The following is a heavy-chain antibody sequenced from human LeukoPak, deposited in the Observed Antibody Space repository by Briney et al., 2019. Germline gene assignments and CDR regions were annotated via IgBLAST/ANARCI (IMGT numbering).Heavy chain of an antibody. CDR2: ISYDGSNK. V-gene: IGHV3-30*18. Sequence: PGTSLRLSCAASGFTFSTYGMHWVRQAPGKGLEWVAVISYDGSNKHYADPVKGRFTISRDNSKNTLYLQMNSLRGEDTAVYYCAKDYLGASHTFDIWGQGTMVTVSS. CDR1: GFTFSTYG. D-gene: IGHD1-26*01. CDR3: AKDYLGASHTFDI. J-gene: IGHJ3*02.